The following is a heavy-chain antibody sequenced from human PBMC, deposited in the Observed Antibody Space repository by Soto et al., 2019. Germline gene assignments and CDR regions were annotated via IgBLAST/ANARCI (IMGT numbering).Heavy chain of an antibody. Sequence: EMQLLESGGGLVQPGGSLRLSCAASGFTFSSYAMSWVRQAPGKGLEWVSAISGSGGSTYYADSVKGRFTISRDNSKNTLYLHTNNLRPEDTAVYYCAKGASGLLWYCDYWGQGTLVTVSP. J-gene: IGHJ4*02. CDR2: ISGSGGST. D-gene: IGHD3-16*01. CDR1: GFTFSSYA. CDR3: AKGASGLLWYCDY. V-gene: IGHV3-23*01.